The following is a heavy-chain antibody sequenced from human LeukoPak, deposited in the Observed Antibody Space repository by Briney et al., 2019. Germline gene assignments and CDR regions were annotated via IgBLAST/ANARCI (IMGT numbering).Heavy chain of an antibody. CDR2: ISAYNGNT. CDR1: GYTFTSYC. CDR3: ARGQYGSGSYGAFDI. J-gene: IGHJ3*02. Sequence: ASVKVSCKASGYTFTSYCISWVRQAPGPGLEWMGWISAYNGNTNYAQKLQGRVTMTTDTSTSTAYMELRSLRSDDTAVYYCARGQYGSGSYGAFDIWGQGTMVTVSS. V-gene: IGHV1-18*01. D-gene: IGHD3-10*01.